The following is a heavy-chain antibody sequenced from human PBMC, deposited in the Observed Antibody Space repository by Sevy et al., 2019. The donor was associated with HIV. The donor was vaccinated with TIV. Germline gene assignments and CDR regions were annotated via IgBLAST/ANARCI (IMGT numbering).Heavy chain of an antibody. CDR1: GGTISSGGYY. CDR3: ARGVRGGGFDY. CDR2: IYYSGST. D-gene: IGHD3-10*01. J-gene: IGHJ4*02. Sequence: SETLSLTCTVSGGTISSGGYYWSRIRQHPGKGLEWIGYIYYSGSTYYNPSLKSRVTISVDTSKNQFSLKLSSVTAADTAVYYCARGVRGGGFDYWGQGTLVTVSS. V-gene: IGHV4-31*03.